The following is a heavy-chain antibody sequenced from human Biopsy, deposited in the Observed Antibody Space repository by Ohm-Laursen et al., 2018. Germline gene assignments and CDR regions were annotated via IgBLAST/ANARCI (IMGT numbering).Heavy chain of an antibody. CDR2: NVPILGTG. Sequence: SSVKVSCKSPGGTFSKYGVNWVRQAPGQGLEWLGGNVPILGTGNYAPMFHGRVTVVADTSTSTATMELRSLRPDDTAVYYCATKLTGYFHHWGQGTLVIVSS. CDR1: GGTFSKYG. V-gene: IGHV1-69*06. CDR3: ATKLTGYFHH. J-gene: IGHJ1*01. D-gene: IGHD3-9*01.